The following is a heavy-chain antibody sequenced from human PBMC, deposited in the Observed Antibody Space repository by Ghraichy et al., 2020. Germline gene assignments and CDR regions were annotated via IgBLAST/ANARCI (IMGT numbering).Heavy chain of an antibody. V-gene: IGHV3-21*01. CDR1: GFTFSTYS. CDR3: SRSHNTYYYSFEY. CDR2: ISSSSYI. D-gene: IGHD3-10*01. J-gene: IGHJ4*02. Sequence: GGSLRLSCAASGFTFSTYSMNWVRQAPGKGLEWVSSISSSSYIYYADSSKGRFTISRDNAKNSLYLQMNSLRAEDTAVYYCSRSHNTYYYSFEYWGQGTLVTVSS.